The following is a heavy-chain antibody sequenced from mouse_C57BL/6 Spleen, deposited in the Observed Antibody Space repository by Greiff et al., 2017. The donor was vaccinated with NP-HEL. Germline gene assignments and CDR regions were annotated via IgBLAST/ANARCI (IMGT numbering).Heavy chain of an antibody. CDR1: GFTFSSYA. CDR3: ASLLGSY. CDR2: ISDGGSYT. V-gene: IGHV5-4*03. J-gene: IGHJ2*01. Sequence: EVKLMESGGGLVKPGGSLKLSCAASGFTFSSYAMSWVRQTPEKRLEWVATISDGGSYTYYPDNVKGRFTISRDNAKNNLYLQMSHLKSEDTAMYYCASLLGSYWGQGTTLTVSS. D-gene: IGHD2-1*01.